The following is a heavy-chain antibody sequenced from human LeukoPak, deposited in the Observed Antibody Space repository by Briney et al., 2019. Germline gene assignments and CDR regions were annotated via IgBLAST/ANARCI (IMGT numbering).Heavy chain of an antibody. CDR3: ARDPWSDTQ. V-gene: IGHV1-2*02. CDR2: INPNSGGT. Sequence: GASVKVSCKASGYTFTGYYMHWVRQAPGQGLEWMGWINPNSGGTNFAQKFQGRVTVTWDTSMSTAYMELSRLTSDDTAVYYCARDPWSDTQWGQGTLVAVSS. D-gene: IGHD3-3*01. CDR1: GYTFTGYY. J-gene: IGHJ4*02.